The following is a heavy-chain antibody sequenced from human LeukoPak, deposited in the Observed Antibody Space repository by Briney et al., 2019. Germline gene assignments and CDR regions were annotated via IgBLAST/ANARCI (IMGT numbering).Heavy chain of an antibody. CDR1: GASISSGTYY. Sequence: SETLSLTCTVSGASISSGTYYWNWIRQSAGKGLEWIGHIDITGSTNYNPSLKSRVTISVDTSKNQFSLRLSSVTAAGTAVYYCARDVIAWGQGTLVTVSS. CDR2: IDITGST. V-gene: IGHV4-61*09. J-gene: IGHJ5*02. CDR3: ARDVIA.